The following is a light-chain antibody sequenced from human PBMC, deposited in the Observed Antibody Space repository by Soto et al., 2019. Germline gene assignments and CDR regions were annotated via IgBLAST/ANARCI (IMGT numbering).Light chain of an antibody. Sequence: QSVLTQPRSVSGSPGQSVTISCTGTSSDVGDYKFVSWYQHHPGKAPRLMIYDVTKRPSGAPDRFSGSKSGNTASLTTSGLQAEDEADYYCCSYAGTYTVFGGGTKLTVL. V-gene: IGLV2-11*01. CDR1: SSDVGDYKF. J-gene: IGLJ2*01. CDR3: CSYAGTYTV. CDR2: DVT.